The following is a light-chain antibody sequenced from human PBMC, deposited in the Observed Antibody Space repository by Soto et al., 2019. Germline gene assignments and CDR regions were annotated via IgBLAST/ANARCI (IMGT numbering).Light chain of an antibody. Sequence: EIVLTQSPCTLSLSPGERATLSCRASPSVSSNFVAWYQQKPGQAPRLLISGAFNRATGVPDRFSGSGSGTDFTLTISRLEPEDFAVYFCQHYVYPQWTFGPGTKVDIK. CDR1: PSVSSNF. CDR3: QHYVYPQWT. CDR2: GAF. J-gene: IGKJ1*01. V-gene: IGKV3-20*01.